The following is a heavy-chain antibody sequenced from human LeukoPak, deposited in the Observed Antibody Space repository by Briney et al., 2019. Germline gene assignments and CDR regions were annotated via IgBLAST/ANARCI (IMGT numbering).Heavy chain of an antibody. D-gene: IGHD2-2*01. CDR1: GDSVSSNSVT. J-gene: IGHJ5*02. CDR2: TYYRSTWYN. Sequence: SQTLSLTCAISGDSVSSNSVTWNWIRQSPSRGLEGLGRTYYRSTWYNDYAVSVRGRITVNPDTSKNQFSLHLNSVTPEDTAVYYCARRLTQYDCFDPWGQGILVTVSS. V-gene: IGHV6-1*01. CDR3: ARRLTQYDCFDP.